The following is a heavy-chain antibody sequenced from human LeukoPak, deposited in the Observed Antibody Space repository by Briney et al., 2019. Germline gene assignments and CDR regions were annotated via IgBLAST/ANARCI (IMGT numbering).Heavy chain of an antibody. J-gene: IGHJ4*02. V-gene: IGHV4-39*01. D-gene: IGHD3-10*01. CDR2: IYYSGNT. CDR3: ARAPSVRGVNIDY. CDR1: GVSISSSNSY. Sequence: SETLSLTCTVSGVSISSSNSYWGWIRQPPGKGLEWIGSIYYSGNTYYNASLKSQVSISIDTSKNQFSLRLTSVAAADTAVYYCARAPSVRGVNIDYWGQGTLVTVSS.